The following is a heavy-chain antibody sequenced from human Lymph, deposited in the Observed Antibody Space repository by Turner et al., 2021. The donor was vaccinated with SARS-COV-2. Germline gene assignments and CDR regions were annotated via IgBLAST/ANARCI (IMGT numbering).Heavy chain of an antibody. J-gene: IGHJ6*02. Sequence: QVQPVQSGAEVTKPGSSVPVACKPSSCTITSYAISWVRQAPGQGMEWMGGIIPVCGTANYEQKFKGRVTITADEYTSTAYMELRSRRSEDTAVYYCARVGSSVVPYYYYGVDVWGQGTTVTVSS. D-gene: IGHD3-22*01. CDR1: SCTITSYA. V-gene: IGHV1-69*01. CDR2: IIPVCGTA. CDR3: ARVGSSVVPYYYYGVDV.